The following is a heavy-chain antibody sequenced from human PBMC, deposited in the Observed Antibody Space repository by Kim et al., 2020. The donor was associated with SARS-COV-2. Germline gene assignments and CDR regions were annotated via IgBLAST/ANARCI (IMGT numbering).Heavy chain of an antibody. V-gene: IGHV3-7*01. D-gene: IGHD2-15*01. CDR1: GFTFSSYW. Sequence: GASLRLSCAASGFTFSSYWMSWVRQAPGKGLEWVANIKIDGSEKYYVDSVKGRFTISRDNTKNSLYLQMNSLRAEDTALYYCARDVAGFDYWGQGTLVTVSS. CDR3: ARDVAGFDY. J-gene: IGHJ4*02. CDR2: IKIDGSEK.